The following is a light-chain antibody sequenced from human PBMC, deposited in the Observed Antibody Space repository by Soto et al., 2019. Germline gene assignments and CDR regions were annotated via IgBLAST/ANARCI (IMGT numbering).Light chain of an antibody. CDR2: GAS. V-gene: IGKV3-20*01. CDR1: QSVSSNY. J-gene: IGKJ3*01. CDR3: QQYGSSPVT. Sequence: ENVLTQSPGTLSLSPGERATLSCRASQSVSSNYLTWYQQKPGQAPRLLIYGASSRATDIPDRFSGSGSGTDFTLTISRLEPEDFAVYYCQQYGSSPVTFGHGTKVEIK.